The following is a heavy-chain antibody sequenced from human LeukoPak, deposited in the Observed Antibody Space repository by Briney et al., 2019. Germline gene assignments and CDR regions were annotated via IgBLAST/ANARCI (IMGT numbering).Heavy chain of an antibody. D-gene: IGHD1-26*01. Sequence: SETLSLTCTVSGGSISSSGYYWSWIRQPPGKGLEWIGEINHSGSTNYNPSLKSRVTISVDTSKNQFSLKLSSVTAADTAVYYCARAIVVIDYWGQGTLVTVSS. J-gene: IGHJ4*02. CDR1: GGSISSSGYY. CDR2: INHSGST. V-gene: IGHV4-39*07. CDR3: ARAIVVIDY.